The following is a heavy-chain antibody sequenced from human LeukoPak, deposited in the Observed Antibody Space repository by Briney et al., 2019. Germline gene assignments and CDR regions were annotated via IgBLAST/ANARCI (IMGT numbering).Heavy chain of an antibody. CDR2: IFYNGET. Sequence: ETLSLTCTVSGGXVSXGSYFWSWIRQPPGKGLEWIGYIFYNGETNYNPSLTSRLTLSIDASKNHFSLKLTSVTAADTGVYYCARDGGQGSGWSTIDYWGQGTLVTVSS. CDR1: GGXVSXGSYF. V-gene: IGHV4-61*03. CDR3: ARDGGQGSGWSTIDY. D-gene: IGHD6-19*01. J-gene: IGHJ4*02.